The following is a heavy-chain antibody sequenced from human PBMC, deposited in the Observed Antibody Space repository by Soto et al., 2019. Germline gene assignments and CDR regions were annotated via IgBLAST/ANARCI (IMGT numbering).Heavy chain of an antibody. Sequence: QLLESGGGFVQSGGSLRLSCAASESSFVHYAMGWVRQAPGKGPEWVSAIGSSGDSTYYADSVKGRFTISRDNYKNILFLQMNSLRDEDTALYYCSGPAPFFNFWGQGTPVTVS. CDR2: IGSSGDST. V-gene: IGHV3-23*01. CDR3: SGPAPFFNF. J-gene: IGHJ4*02. CDR1: ESSFVHYA. D-gene: IGHD2-2*01.